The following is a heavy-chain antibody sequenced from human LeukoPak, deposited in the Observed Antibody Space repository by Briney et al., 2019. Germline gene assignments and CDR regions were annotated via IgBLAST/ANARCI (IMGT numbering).Heavy chain of an antibody. J-gene: IGHJ6*02. Sequence: PGGSLRLSCAASGFTFSSYSMNWVRQAPGKGLEWVSSISSSSSYIYYADSVKGRFTISRDNAKNSLYLQMNSLRAEDTAVYYCARDRYCSSTSCPNLDYGMDVWGQGTTVTVSS. CDR1: GFTFSSYS. CDR2: ISSSSSYI. CDR3: ARDRYCSSTSCPNLDYGMDV. V-gene: IGHV3-21*01. D-gene: IGHD2-2*01.